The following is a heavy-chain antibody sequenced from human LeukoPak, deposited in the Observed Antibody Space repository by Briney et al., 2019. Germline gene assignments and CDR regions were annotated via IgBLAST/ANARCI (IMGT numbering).Heavy chain of an antibody. V-gene: IGHV3-30*02. CDR2: IRYDGSNK. J-gene: IGHJ4*02. Sequence: GGSLRLSCAASGFTFSSYGMHWVRQAPGKGLEWVAFIRYDGSNKYYADSVKGRFTISRDNSKNTLYLQMNSLTTEDSAVYYCAKDKGWFGEFLHPDFDCWGQGTLVTVSS. CDR1: GFTFSSYG. D-gene: IGHD3-10*01. CDR3: AKDKGWFGEFLHPDFDC.